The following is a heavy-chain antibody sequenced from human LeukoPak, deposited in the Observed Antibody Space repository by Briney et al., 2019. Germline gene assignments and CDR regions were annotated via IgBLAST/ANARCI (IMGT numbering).Heavy chain of an antibody. CDR2: INPNSGGT. CDR3: AIGAHIVVVTAASPFDY. CDR1: GYTFTGQF. Sequence: ASVKVSCKASGYTFTGQFMHWVRQAPGQGLEWMGWINPNSGGTNYAQKFQGRVTMTRDTSISSAFMELGRLRSDDTAVYYCAIGAHIVVVTAASPFDYWGQGTLVTVSS. J-gene: IGHJ4*02. D-gene: IGHD2-21*02. V-gene: IGHV1-2*02.